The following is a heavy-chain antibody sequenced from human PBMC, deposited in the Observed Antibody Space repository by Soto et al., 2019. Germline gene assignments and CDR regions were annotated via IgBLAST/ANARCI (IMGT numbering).Heavy chain of an antibody. D-gene: IGHD3-3*01. CDR2: IYWNDDK. Sequence: QITLKESGPTLVNPRQTLTLTCTFSGFSLSTSGVGVGWIRQPPGKALEWLALIYWNDDKRYSPSLKSRLTITKDTSKNQVVLTMTNMDPVDTATYYCAHRSYYDFWSGYLSGAFDIWGQGTMVTVSS. CDR1: GFSLSTSGVG. CDR3: AHRSYYDFWSGYLSGAFDI. V-gene: IGHV2-5*01. J-gene: IGHJ3*02.